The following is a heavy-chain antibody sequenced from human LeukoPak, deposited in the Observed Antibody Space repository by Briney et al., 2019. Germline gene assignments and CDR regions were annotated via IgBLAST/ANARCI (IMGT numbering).Heavy chain of an antibody. D-gene: IGHD6-13*01. CDR2: ISGSGGST. CDR1: GFTFNSYA. Sequence: GGSLRLSCAASGFTFNSYAMSWVRQAPRKGLEWVSAISGSGGSTYYADSVKGRFTISRDNSKNTLYLQMNSLRAEDTAVYYCAKAAAAGTDAFDIWGQGTMVTVSS. V-gene: IGHV3-23*01. CDR3: AKAAAAGTDAFDI. J-gene: IGHJ3*02.